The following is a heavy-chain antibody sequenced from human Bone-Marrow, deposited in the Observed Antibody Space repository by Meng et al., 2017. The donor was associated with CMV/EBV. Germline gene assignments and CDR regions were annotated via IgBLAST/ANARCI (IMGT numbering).Heavy chain of an antibody. D-gene: IGHD6-13*01. V-gene: IGHV3-30*02. Sequence: LCCAGSGFTFGSYGMHWDRQAPGKGLEWVAFIRYDGSNKYYADSVKGRFTISRDNSKNTLYLQMNSLRAEDTAVYYCAKAFIAYFDYWGQGTLVTVSS. J-gene: IGHJ4*02. CDR2: IRYDGSNK. CDR1: GFTFGSYG. CDR3: AKAFIAYFDY.